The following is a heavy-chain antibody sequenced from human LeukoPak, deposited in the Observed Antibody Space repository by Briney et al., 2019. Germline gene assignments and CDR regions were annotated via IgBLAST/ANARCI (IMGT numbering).Heavy chain of an antibody. CDR1: GFTFSNYW. V-gene: IGHV3-74*01. CDR3: ARGKEQQLYAFDI. J-gene: IGHJ3*02. CDR2: INEDGSRT. D-gene: IGHD6-13*01. Sequence: GESLRLSCAGSGFTFSNYWVHWVRQAPGKGLVWVSRINEDGSRTDNAAFVKGRFTISRDNAKNTLYLQMNSLSAEDTAMYYCARGKEQQLYAFDIWGQGTMVTVSS.